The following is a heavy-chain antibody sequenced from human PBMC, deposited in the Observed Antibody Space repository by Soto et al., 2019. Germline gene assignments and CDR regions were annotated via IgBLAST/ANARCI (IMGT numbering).Heavy chain of an antibody. D-gene: IGHD2-2*01. CDR1: GGTFSSYA. CDR3: GTEMGYCISTSCYWDYYYGMDV. J-gene: IGHJ6*02. Sequence: VQLVQSGAEVKKPGSSVKVSCKASGGTFSSYAISWVRQAPGQGLEWMGGIIPIFGTANYAQKFQGRVTITADESTSTAYMELSSLRSEDTAVYYCGTEMGYCISTSCYWDYYYGMDVWGQGTTVTVSS. CDR2: IIPIFGTA. V-gene: IGHV1-69*12.